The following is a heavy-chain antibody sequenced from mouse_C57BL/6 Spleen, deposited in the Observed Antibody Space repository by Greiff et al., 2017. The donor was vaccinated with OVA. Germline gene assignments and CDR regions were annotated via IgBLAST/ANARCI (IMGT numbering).Heavy chain of an antibody. V-gene: IGHV1-52*01. CDR2: IDPSDSET. CDR3: ARSVLATTGVYFDY. Sequence: VQLQQPGAELVRPGSSVKLSCKASGYTFTSYWMHWVKQRPIQGLEWIGNIDPSDSETHYNQKFKDKATLTVDKSSSTAYMQLSSLTSEDSAVYYCARSVLATTGVYFDYWGKGTTLTVSS. D-gene: IGHD2-12*01. J-gene: IGHJ2*01. CDR1: GYTFTSYW.